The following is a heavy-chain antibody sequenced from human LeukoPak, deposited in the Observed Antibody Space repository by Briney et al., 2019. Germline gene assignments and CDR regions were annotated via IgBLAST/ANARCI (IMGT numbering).Heavy chain of an antibody. V-gene: IGHV4-59*01. Sequence: SESLSLTCTVSGDSISRYYWSWIRQPPGKGLEWIGYIYFSGYTNYNASLKSRVTISVDTSKNQFSLKLSSVTAADTAVYYCARASITIFGVVTFDYWGQGTLVTVSS. J-gene: IGHJ4*02. CDR1: GDSISRYY. CDR2: IYFSGYT. CDR3: ARASITIFGVVTFDY. D-gene: IGHD3-3*01.